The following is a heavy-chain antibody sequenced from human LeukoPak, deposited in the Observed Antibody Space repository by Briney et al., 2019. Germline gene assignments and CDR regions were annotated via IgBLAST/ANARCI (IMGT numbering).Heavy chain of an antibody. D-gene: IGHD1-1*01. Sequence: SETLSLTCAVYGGSFSNYYWTWIRQTPGKGLEWIGEISHTGDITNYNPSLKSRVTISVDSSKKQFSLKVTSVTAADTGVYYCAGVPDITARPCDSWGPGILVTVS. CDR2: ISHTGDIT. J-gene: IGHJ4*02. CDR1: GGSFSNYY. V-gene: IGHV4-34*01. CDR3: AGVPDITARPCDS.